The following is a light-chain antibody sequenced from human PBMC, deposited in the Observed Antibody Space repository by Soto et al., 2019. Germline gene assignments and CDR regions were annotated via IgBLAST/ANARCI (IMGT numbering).Light chain of an antibody. CDR1: QSIRTH. Sequence: DIQMTQSPSSISASLGDRITITCRASQSIRTHLNWYGQKAWKPPALLIYDATTLEGGVPSRFSGNGSGTEFALTITGLQREDFGTYYCQQTYSTSWTFGQGTKVE. V-gene: IGKV1-39*01. CDR2: DAT. J-gene: IGKJ2*02. CDR3: QQTYSTSWT.